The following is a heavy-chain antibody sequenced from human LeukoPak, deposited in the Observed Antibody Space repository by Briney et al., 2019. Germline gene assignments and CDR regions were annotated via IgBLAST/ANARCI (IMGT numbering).Heavy chain of an antibody. V-gene: IGHV4-61*01. CDR3: ARDSFLLWFGAYRGYFDY. D-gene: IGHD3-10*01. CDR2: IYYSGST. CDR1: GGSLSSGSYY. J-gene: IGHJ4*02. Sequence: PSETLSLTCTVSGGSLSSGSYYWSWIRQPPGKGLEWIGYIYYSGSTNYNPSLKSRVTISADTSKNQFSLKLSSVTAADTAVYYCARDSFLLWFGAYRGYFDYWGQGTLVTVSS.